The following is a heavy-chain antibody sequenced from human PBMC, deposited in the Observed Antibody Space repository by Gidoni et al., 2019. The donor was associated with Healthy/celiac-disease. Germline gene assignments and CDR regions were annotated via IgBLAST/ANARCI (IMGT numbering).Heavy chain of an antibody. D-gene: IGHD1-26*01. CDR3: TTEGPSGSYNAAFDY. J-gene: IGHJ4*02. Sequence: EVQLVESGGGLVKPGGSLRLSCAASGFTFSNAWMSWVRQAPGKGLEWVGRIKSKTDGGTTDYAAPVKGRFTISRDDSKNTLYLQMNSLKTEDTAVYYCTTEGPSGSYNAAFDYWGQGTLVTVSS. V-gene: IGHV3-15*01. CDR2: IKSKTDGGTT. CDR1: GFTFSNAW.